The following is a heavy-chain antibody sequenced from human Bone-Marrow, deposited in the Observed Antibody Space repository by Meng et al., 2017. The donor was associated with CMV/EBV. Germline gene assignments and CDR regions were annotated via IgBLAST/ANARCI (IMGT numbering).Heavy chain of an antibody. V-gene: IGHV6-1*01. D-gene: IGHD3-16*01. CDR2: TYYRSKWNN. CDR3: ARLGGDVDY. J-gene: IGHJ4*02. CDR1: GDSVSSKSAA. Sequence: AISGDSVSSKSAAWNWIRRSPSRGLEWLRRTYYRSKWNNKYAVSVKSRIIITPDTSKNQFSLQLNSVTPEDAAVYYCARLGGDVDYWGQGTLVTVSS.